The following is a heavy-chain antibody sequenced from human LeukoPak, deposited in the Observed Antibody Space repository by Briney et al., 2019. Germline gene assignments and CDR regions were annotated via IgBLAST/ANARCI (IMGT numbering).Heavy chain of an antibody. CDR1: GGSVSSGSYY. Sequence: PSETLSLTCTVSGGSVSSGSYYWSWIRQPPGKGLEWIGYVYYSGNTNYNPSLKSRVTISVDTSKNQFSLKLSSVTAADTAVYYCAREQDYYDSSGYYSISDYWGQGTLVTVSS. CDR2: VYYSGNT. V-gene: IGHV4-61*01. D-gene: IGHD3-22*01. J-gene: IGHJ4*02. CDR3: AREQDYYDSSGYYSISDY.